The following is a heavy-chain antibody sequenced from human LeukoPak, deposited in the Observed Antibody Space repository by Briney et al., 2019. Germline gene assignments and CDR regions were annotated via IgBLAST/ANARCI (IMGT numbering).Heavy chain of an antibody. Sequence: GGSLRLSCAASGFTFSSYAMSWARQAPGKGLEWVSAISGSGGSTYYADSVKGRFTISRDNSKNTLYLQMNSLRAEDTAVYYCAKDSAPIFGVVTDYFDYWGQGTLVTVSS. CDR1: GFTFSSYA. CDR2: ISGSGGST. CDR3: AKDSAPIFGVVTDYFDY. V-gene: IGHV3-23*01. D-gene: IGHD3-3*01. J-gene: IGHJ4*02.